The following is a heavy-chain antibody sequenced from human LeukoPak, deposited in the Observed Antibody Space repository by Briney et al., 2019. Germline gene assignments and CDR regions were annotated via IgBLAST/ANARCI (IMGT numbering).Heavy chain of an antibody. J-gene: IGHJ4*02. D-gene: IGHD6-13*01. CDR3: ARRGTSSSWAHFDY. Sequence: GGSLRLSCAASGFTFSSYWMTWVRQAQGKGLEWVAKIKQDGSEKYYVDSVKGRFTISRDNAKNSLYLQMNSLGAEDTAVYYCARRGTSSSWAHFDYWGQGTLVTVSS. CDR2: IKQDGSEK. CDR1: GFTFSSYW. V-gene: IGHV3-7*05.